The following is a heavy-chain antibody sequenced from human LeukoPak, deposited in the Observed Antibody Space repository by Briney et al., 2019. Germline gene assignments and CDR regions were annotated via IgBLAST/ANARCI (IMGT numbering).Heavy chain of an antibody. D-gene: IGHD6-13*01. V-gene: IGHV4-38-2*02. CDR1: GYSISSGYD. Sequence: PSETLSLTCTVSGYSISSGYDWGWMRQAPGKGLEWLGSISQSGNTYNNPSLKSRVTISVDTSKNQFSLKLSSVTAADTAVYYCARVKYRSSWYEGDWFDPWGQGTLVTVSS. CDR3: ARVKYRSSWYEGDWFDP. J-gene: IGHJ5*02. CDR2: ISQSGNT.